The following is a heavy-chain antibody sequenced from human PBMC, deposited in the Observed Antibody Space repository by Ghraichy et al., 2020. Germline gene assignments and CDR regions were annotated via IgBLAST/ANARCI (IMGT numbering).Heavy chain of an antibody. CDR2: ITSSSNHL. Sequence: GGSLRLSCAASGSSISSYGMNWVRQTPGRGLEWVSFITSSSNHLYYADAVKGRFTISRDNAKNSVSLQMNSLRADDTGLYYCEREIGANSYGQGMDSWGQGTLVIVSS. V-gene: IGHV3-21*01. CDR1: GSSISSYG. J-gene: IGHJ4*02. CDR3: EREIGANSYGQGMDS. D-gene: IGHD5-18*01.